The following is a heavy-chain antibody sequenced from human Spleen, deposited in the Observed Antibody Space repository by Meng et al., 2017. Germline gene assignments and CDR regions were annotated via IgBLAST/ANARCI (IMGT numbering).Heavy chain of an antibody. J-gene: IGHJ4*02. V-gene: IGHV4-34*01. CDR2: INHSGST. CDR1: GGSFSEYY. CDR3: ARGPTTMAHDFDY. D-gene: IGHD4-11*01. Sequence: QVPLQQLGAGLLKPSETLSLTCVVAGGSFSEYYWSWLRQPPGKGLEWIGEINHSGSTNYNPSLESRATISVDTSQNNLSLKLSSVTAADSAVYYCARGPTTMAHDFDYWGQGTLVTVSS.